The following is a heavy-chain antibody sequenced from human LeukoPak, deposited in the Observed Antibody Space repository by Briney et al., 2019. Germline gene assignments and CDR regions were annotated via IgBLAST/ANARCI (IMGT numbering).Heavy chain of an antibody. CDR1: GGSISSTNYY. CDR2: ISYSGST. Sequence: SETRSLTCTVSGGSISSTNYYWGWIRQPPGKGLEWIGSISYSGSTYNSPSLKSRVTISVDTSKNRFSLKLRSVTAADTAVYYCARTTTVRGTYYMDVWGKGTTVTVSS. V-gene: IGHV4-39*07. J-gene: IGHJ6*03. CDR3: ARTTTVRGTYYMDV. D-gene: IGHD3-10*01.